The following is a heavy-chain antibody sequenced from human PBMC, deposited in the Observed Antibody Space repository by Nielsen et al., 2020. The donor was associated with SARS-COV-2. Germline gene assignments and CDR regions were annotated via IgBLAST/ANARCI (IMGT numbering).Heavy chain of an antibody. V-gene: IGHV3-23*01. CDR2: ISGSGGST. D-gene: IGHD2-2*01. J-gene: IGHJ4*02. CDR3: VRATSSDY. Sequence: GESLKISCAASGFTFSSYAMSWVRQAPGKGLEWVSAISGSGGSTYYADSVKGRFTISRDNSKNTLYLQMNSLKTEDTAVYYCVRATSSDYWGQGTLVTVSS. CDR1: GFTFSSYA.